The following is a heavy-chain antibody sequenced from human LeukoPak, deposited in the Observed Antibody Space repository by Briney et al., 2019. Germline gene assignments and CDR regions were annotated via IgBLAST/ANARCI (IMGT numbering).Heavy chain of an antibody. Sequence: KSSETLSLTCAVYGGSFSGYYWSWIRQPPGKGLEWIGEINHSGSTNYNPSLKSRVTISVDTSKNQFSLKLSSVTAADTAVYYCARGPYSYDSSGAFDIWGQGTMVTVSS. CDR3: ARGPYSYDSSGAFDI. V-gene: IGHV4-34*01. CDR1: GGSFSGYY. D-gene: IGHD3-22*01. J-gene: IGHJ3*02. CDR2: INHSGST.